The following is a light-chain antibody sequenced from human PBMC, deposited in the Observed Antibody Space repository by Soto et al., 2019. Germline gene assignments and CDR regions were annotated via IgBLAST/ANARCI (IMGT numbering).Light chain of an antibody. V-gene: IGKV3-15*01. CDR3: QQYNNWPYT. CDR2: GAS. CDR1: QSVSSN. Sequence: EIVMTQSPATLSVSPGERATLSCRASQSVSSNLAWYQQKPGQAPRLLIYGASTRATGIPARFSGSGSGTEFTLNISSLQSEDFALYYCQQYNNWPYTFGQGTKLEIK. J-gene: IGKJ2*01.